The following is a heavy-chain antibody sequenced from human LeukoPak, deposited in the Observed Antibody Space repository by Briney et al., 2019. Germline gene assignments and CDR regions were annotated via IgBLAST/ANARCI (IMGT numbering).Heavy chain of an antibody. CDR1: GYTFFSYG. V-gene: IGHV1-18*01. Sequence: WASVKVSFKASGYTFFSYGISWVRQAPGQGLEWMGWISAYNGNTKYAQKLQGRVTIVTDTSTSTAYRELRSLRSDDTAVYYCARGGGSAATGLDYWGQGTLVTVSS. D-gene: IGHD6-13*01. J-gene: IGHJ4*02. CDR2: ISAYNGNT. CDR3: ARGGGSAATGLDY.